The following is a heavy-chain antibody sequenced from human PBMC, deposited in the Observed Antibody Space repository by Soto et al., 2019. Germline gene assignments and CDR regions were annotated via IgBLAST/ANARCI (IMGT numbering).Heavy chain of an antibody. V-gene: IGHV3-48*02. CDR2: ISDSGATK. D-gene: IGHD2-15*01. J-gene: IGHJ6*02. CDR3: ARCSRNSCYSYGVDV. Sequence: GGSLRLSCAASGFTFSNCGMNWVRQTPGRGLEWVSYISDSGATKHYADSVKGRFTISRDNGKDSLYLQMNSLRDEDTAVYFCARCSRNSCYSYGVDVWGQGATVTVSS. CDR1: GFTFSNCG.